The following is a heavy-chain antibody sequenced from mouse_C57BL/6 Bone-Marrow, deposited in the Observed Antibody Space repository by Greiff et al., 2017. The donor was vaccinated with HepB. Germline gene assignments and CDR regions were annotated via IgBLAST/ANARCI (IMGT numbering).Heavy chain of an antibody. CDR1: GFNIKDYY. CDR3: TTCGGYYLYYFDY. J-gene: IGHJ2*01. D-gene: IGHD2-3*01. CDR2: IDPEDGDT. Sequence: VQLKQSGAELVRPGASVKLSCTASGFNIKDYYMHWVKQRPEQGLEWIGRIDPEDGDTEYAPKFQGKATMTADTSSNTAYLQLSSLTSEDTAVYYCTTCGGYYLYYFDYWGQGTTLTVSS. V-gene: IGHV14-1*01.